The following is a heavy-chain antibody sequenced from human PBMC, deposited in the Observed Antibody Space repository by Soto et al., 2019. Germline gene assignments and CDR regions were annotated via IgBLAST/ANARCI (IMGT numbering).Heavy chain of an antibody. D-gene: IGHD1-7*01. V-gene: IGHV4-34*01. CDR1: GGSFSGYY. J-gene: IGHJ6*02. CDR3: ARVRDWNYGRVYYYYGMDV. CDR2: INHSGGT. Sequence: SETLSLTCAVYGGSFSGYYWSWIRQPPGKGLEWIGEINHSGGTNYNPSLKSRVTISVDTSKNQFSLKLSSVTAADTAVHYCARVRDWNYGRVYYYYGMDVWGQGTTVTVSS.